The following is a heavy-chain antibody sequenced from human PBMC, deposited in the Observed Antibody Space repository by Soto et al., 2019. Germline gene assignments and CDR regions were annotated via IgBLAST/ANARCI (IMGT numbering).Heavy chain of an antibody. J-gene: IGHJ4*02. CDR3: ARHGVYSSSEF. D-gene: IGHD6-19*01. V-gene: IGHV5-51*01. CDR1: GYSFSNSW. Sequence: GESLKISCKGSGYSFSNSWIAWVRQMPGKGLEWMGIIYPGDSETRYSPSFHGQVTISADKSINTAYLQWSSLKASDTAMYYCARHGVYSSSEFWGQGTLVTVS. CDR2: IYPGDSET.